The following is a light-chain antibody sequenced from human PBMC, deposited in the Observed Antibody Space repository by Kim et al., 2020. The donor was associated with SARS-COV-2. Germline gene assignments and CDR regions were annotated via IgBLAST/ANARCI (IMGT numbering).Light chain of an antibody. Sequence: TPGGPAPLSCRASHSATTNLAWYQQKPGQAPRLLIYGASIRASGIPARFSGSGSGTDFTLTISSLQSEDPAVYCCQEYNTWPKLSFGGGTEVDIK. CDR1: HSATTN. J-gene: IGKJ4*01. V-gene: IGKV3D-15*01. CDR2: GAS. CDR3: QEYNTWPKLS.